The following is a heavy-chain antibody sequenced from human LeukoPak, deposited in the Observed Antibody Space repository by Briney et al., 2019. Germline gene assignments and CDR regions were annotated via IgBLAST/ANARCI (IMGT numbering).Heavy chain of an antibody. Sequence: PSETLSLTCIVSGASISGSNYYWGWIRQPPGMGLEWIGSIFYSGRTYYNPSLKSRVTISVDTSKNQFSLKLSSVTAADTAVYYCARIVAGWFDPWGQGTLVTVSS. CDR2: IFYSGRT. J-gene: IGHJ5*02. CDR1: GASISGSNYY. V-gene: IGHV4-39*07. D-gene: IGHD5-12*01. CDR3: ARIVAGWFDP.